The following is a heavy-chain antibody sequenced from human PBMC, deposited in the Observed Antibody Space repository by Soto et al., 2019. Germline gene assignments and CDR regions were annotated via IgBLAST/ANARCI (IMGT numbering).Heavy chain of an antibody. Sequence: QVQLVESGGGVVQPGRSLRLSCAASGFTFSSYGMHWVRQAPGKGLEWVAVIWYDGSNKYYADSVKGRFTISRDNSKNTLYLQMNSLRAEDTAVYYCARDSSLLQSFLDEGALDVFDIWGQGKMVTVSS. V-gene: IGHV3-33*01. J-gene: IGHJ3*02. D-gene: IGHD3-3*01. CDR1: GFTFSSYG. CDR3: ARDSSLLQSFLDEGALDVFDI. CDR2: IWYDGSNK.